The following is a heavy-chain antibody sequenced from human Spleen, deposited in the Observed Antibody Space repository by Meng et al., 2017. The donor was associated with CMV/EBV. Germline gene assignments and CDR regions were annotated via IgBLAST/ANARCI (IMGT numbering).Heavy chain of an antibody. Sequence: SETLSLTCAIYGGSFSGYYWSWIRQPPGKGLEWIGEINHSGSTNYNPSLKSRVTISVDTSKNQFSLKLSSVAAADTAVYYCARVSGQWLVDYYFDYWGQETLVTVSS. CDR3: ARVSGQWLVDYYFDY. CDR1: GGSFSGYY. V-gene: IGHV4-34*01. CDR2: INHSGST. J-gene: IGHJ4*02. D-gene: IGHD6-19*01.